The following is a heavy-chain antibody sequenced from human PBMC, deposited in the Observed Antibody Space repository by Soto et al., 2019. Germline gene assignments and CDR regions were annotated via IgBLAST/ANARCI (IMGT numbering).Heavy chain of an antibody. CDR2: IYHSGST. J-gene: IGHJ6*02. D-gene: IGHD4-17*01. V-gene: IGHV4-59*04. CDR3: AADTVTLYYYYYGMDV. CDR1: GGTIRNSY. Sequence: SETLSLTYTVSGGTIRNSYWSWIMKPPGKGLERIGYIYHSGSTYYNPSLKSRVTISVDRSKNQFSLKLSSVTAADTAVFYCAADTVTLYYYYYGMDVWGQGTTVTVSS.